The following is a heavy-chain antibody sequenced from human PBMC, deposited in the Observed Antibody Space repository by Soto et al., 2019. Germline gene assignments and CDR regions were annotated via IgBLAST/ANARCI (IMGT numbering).Heavy chain of an antibody. CDR3: ARHGQWLQWIYYFDY. V-gene: IGHV4-59*08. Sequence: PSETLSLTCAVSGGSISSYYWSWIRQPPGKGLEWIGYIYYSGSTNYNPSLKSRVTISVDTSKNQFPLKLSSVTAADTAVYYCARHGQWLQWIYYFDYWGQGTLVTVPQ. D-gene: IGHD2-2*03. CDR1: GGSISSYY. CDR2: IYYSGST. J-gene: IGHJ4*02.